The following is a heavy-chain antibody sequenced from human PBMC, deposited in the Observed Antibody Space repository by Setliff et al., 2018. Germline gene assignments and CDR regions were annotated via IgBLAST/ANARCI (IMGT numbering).Heavy chain of an antibody. V-gene: IGHV3-72*01. D-gene: IGHD2-21*01. CDR1: GFTLSDHY. J-gene: IGHJ3*02. CDR3: LGSLRKINSFDI. Sequence: PGGSLRLSCEASGFTLSDHYMDWLRQAPGKGLEWVGRIRNKARIYTTEYAASVEGRFTVSRDNSKNSLYLQMNSLKTEDTAVYYCLGSLRKINSFDIWGQGTMVTVSS. CDR2: IRNKARIYTT.